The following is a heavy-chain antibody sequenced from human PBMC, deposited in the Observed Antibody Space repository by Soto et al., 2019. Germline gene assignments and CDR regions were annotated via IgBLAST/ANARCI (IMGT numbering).Heavy chain of an antibody. CDR3: ARDASSISEYCSSYYCYLKDF. D-gene: IGHD6-6*01. J-gene: IGHJ6*02. Sequence: ASVMASSKESGYTITDTDMHWVRPAPARENEWMGIINPSGGSTSYAQKFEGRVTMTRDTSTSTVYMELSSLRSEDTAVYYCARDASSISEYCSSYYCYLKDFRSRGSTDTGS. V-gene: IGHV1-46*01. CDR2: INPSGGST. CDR1: GYTITDTD.